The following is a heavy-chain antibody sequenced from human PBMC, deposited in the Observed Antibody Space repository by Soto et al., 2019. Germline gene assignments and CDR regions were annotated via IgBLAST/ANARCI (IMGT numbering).Heavy chain of an antibody. CDR2: IKQDGSEK. CDR1: GCTFSSYW. D-gene: IGHD3-22*01. CDR3: ARTSYYIFDY. Sequence: GGSLRRSCAASGCTFSSYWMSWVRQAPGKGLEWVANIKQDGSEKYYVDSVKGRFTISRDNAKNSLYLQMNSLRAEDTAVYYCARTSYYIFDYWGQGTLVTVSS. V-gene: IGHV3-7*03. J-gene: IGHJ4*02.